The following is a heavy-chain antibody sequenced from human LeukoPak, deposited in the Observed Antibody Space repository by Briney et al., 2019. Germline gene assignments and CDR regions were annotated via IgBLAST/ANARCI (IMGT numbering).Heavy chain of an antibody. CDR2: IKSDGSST. Sequence: PGGSLRLSCAASGFTFSSYWMHWVRQAPGKGLVWVSRIKSDGSSTSYADSVKGRFTISRDNAKNSLYLQMNSLRAEDTAVYYCARAVVVNAAFDIWGQGTMVTVSS. CDR3: ARAVVVNAAFDI. J-gene: IGHJ3*02. D-gene: IGHD3-22*01. CDR1: GFTFSSYW. V-gene: IGHV3-74*01.